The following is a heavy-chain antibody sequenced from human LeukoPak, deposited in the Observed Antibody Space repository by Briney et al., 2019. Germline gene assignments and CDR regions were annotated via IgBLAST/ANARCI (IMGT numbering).Heavy chain of an antibody. V-gene: IGHV3-30-3*01. CDR3: ARDEEVEMATIKIDY. CDR2: ISYDGSNK. D-gene: IGHD5-24*01. CDR1: GFTFNSYA. Sequence: PGRSLRLSCAASGFTFNSYAMHWVRQAPGKGLEWVAVISYDGSNKYYADSVKGRFTIPRDTSKNTLYLQMNSLRAEDTAVYYCARDEEVEMATIKIDYWGQGTLVTVSS. J-gene: IGHJ4*02.